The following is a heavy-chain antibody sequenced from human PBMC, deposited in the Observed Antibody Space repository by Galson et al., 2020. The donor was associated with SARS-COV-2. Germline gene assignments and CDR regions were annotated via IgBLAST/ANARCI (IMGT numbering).Heavy chain of an antibody. CDR1: GFTFSSYA. CDR3: ARTRGGNYYYGMDV. D-gene: IGHD3-10*01. J-gene: IGHJ6*02. V-gene: IGHV3-30-3*01. CDR2: ISYDGSNK. Sequence: SCAASGFTFSSYAMHWVRQAPGKGLEWVAVISYDGSNKYYADSVKGRFTISRDNSKNTLYLQMNSLRAEDTAVYYCARTRGGNYYYGMDVWGQGTTVTVSS.